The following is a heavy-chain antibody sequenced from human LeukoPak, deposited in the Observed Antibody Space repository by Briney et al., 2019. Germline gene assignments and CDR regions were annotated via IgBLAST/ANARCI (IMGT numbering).Heavy chain of an antibody. Sequence: GGSLRLSCEASGFSVSSNYISLIRQAPGKGLEAVSVIYSGGSTYYADSVKGRFTISRDNSKNTLYLQMNSLRAEDTAVYYCARQYRVAAAGSNNWFDPWGQGTLVTVSS. J-gene: IGHJ5*02. CDR1: GFSVSSNY. CDR3: ARQYRVAAAGSNNWFDP. CDR2: IYSGGST. V-gene: IGHV3-53*01. D-gene: IGHD6-13*01.